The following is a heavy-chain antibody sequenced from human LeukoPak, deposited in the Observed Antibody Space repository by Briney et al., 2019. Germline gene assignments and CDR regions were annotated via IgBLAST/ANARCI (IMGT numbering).Heavy chain of an antibody. D-gene: IGHD6-19*01. J-gene: IGHJ6*04. V-gene: IGHV4-34*01. CDR3: ARGGPYSSGWSVYYYYGMDV. CDR1: GGSFSGYY. Sequence: SETLSLTCAVYGGSFSGYYWSWIRQPPGKGLEWIGEINHSGSTNYNPSLKSRVTISVDTSKNQFYLKLSSVTAADTAVYYCARGGPYSSGWSVYYYYGMDVWGKGTTVTVSS. CDR2: INHSGST.